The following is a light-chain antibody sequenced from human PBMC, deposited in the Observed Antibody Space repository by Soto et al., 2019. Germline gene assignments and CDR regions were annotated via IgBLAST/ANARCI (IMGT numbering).Light chain of an antibody. V-gene: IGKV1-39*01. CDR2: AAS. J-gene: IGKJ1*01. Sequence: DIQMTQSPSSLAASVGDRITITCRASQSISTYLNWYQQKPGKAPKLLIYAASRFPSGVPSRYSASGSRTEFTRTISRLQVEDFATYYCQQRYNPPQSFGQGTKVEI. CDR1: QSISTY. CDR3: QQRYNPPQS.